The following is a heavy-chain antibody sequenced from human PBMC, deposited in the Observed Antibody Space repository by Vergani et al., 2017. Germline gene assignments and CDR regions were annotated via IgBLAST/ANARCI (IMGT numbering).Heavy chain of an antibody. J-gene: IGHJ3*02. CDR1: GYTFTSFA. D-gene: IGHD3-10*01. CDR3: ARYMVRGVIILNDAFDI. Sequence: QVHLVQSGTEVKKPGASVKVSCKASGYTFTSFALHWVRQAPGQRLEWMGWINAGNGNTKYSQKFQDRVTITRDTSATTAYMELSSLRSEGTAVYYCARYMVRGVIILNDAFDIWGQGTMVTVSS. CDR2: INAGNGNT. V-gene: IGHV1-3*01.